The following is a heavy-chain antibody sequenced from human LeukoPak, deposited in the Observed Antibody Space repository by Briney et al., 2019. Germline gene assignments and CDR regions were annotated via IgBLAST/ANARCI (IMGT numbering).Heavy chain of an antibody. D-gene: IGHD4-11*01. V-gene: IGHV4-30-2*01. CDR3: ARDGGTTSNPSHDTFAI. CDR2: ISHSESA. Sequence: SETLSLTCAVSGGSISSGANYWSWIRQPPGRGLEWIGYISHSESAYYSPSLESRITISVDRSKNQFSLKLKSVTAADTAIYYCARDGGTTSNPSHDTFAIWGQGTMVAVSS. CDR1: GGSISSGANY. J-gene: IGHJ3*02.